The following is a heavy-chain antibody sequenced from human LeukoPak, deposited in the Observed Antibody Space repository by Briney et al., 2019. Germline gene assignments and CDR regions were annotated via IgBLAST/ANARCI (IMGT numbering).Heavy chain of an antibody. V-gene: IGHV3-21*04. CDR3: ARAPLRYCSGGSCYSFDYYYGMDV. Sequence: PGGSLRLSCAASGFTFSSYSMNWVRQAPGKGLEWVSSISSSSSYIYYADSVKGRFTISRDNAKNSLYLQMNSLRAEDTAVYYCARAPLRYCSGGSCYSFDYYYGMDVWGQGTTVTVSS. D-gene: IGHD2-15*01. CDR1: GFTFSSYS. J-gene: IGHJ6*02. CDR2: ISSSSSYI.